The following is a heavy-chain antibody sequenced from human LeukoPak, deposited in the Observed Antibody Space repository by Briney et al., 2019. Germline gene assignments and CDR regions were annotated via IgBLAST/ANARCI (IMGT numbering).Heavy chain of an antibody. CDR1: GFTFSSYE. Sequence: GGSLRLSCAASGFTFSSYEMNWVRQAPGKGLEWVSYISSSGSTIYYADSVKGRFTISRDNAKNSLFLQMHSLRAEDTAVYYCATDDYGAFDYWGQGTLVTVSS. CDR3: ATDDYGAFDY. J-gene: IGHJ4*02. D-gene: IGHD4/OR15-4a*01. CDR2: ISSSGSTI. V-gene: IGHV3-48*03.